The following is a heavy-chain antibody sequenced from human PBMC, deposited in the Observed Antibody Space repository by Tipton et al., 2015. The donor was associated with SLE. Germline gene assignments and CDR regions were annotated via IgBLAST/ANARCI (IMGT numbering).Heavy chain of an antibody. D-gene: IGHD1-26*01. J-gene: IGHJ5*01. CDR1: GFTFSTSP. CDR2: INSRSSYL. CDR3: VRGVGAKIVWFDS. Sequence: GSLRLSCAASGFTFSTSPMTWVRQAPGKGLEWVSFINSRSSYLYYADSVQGRFTISRDNAKNSLLLQMNSLRAEDTALYYCVRGVGAKIVWFDSWGQGTLVTVSS. V-gene: IGHV3-21*01.